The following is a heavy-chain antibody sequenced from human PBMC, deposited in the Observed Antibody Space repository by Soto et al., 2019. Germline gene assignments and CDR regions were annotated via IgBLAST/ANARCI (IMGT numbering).Heavy chain of an antibody. J-gene: IGHJ5*02. D-gene: IGHD5-18*01. CDR1: GFTFSNYG. Sequence: QVQLVQSGGGEVQPGRSLRLSCAASGFTFSNYGMHWVRQAPGKGLEWVAIISYDVSNKYYADSVKGRFTISRDNSKNTLYLQMDSLRPEDTAIYYCARDFKGWDSSPPWFDPWGQGTLVTVSS. CDR2: ISYDVSNK. V-gene: IGHV3-30*03. CDR3: ARDFKGWDSSPPWFDP.